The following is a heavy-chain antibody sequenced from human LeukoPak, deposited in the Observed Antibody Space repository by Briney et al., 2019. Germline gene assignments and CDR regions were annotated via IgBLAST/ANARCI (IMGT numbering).Heavy chain of an antibody. CDR2: IYYSGST. CDR1: GGSVSSGSYY. Sequence: PSETLSLTCTVSGGSVSSGSYYWSWIRQPPGKGLEWIGYIYYSGSTNYNPSLKSRVTISVDTSKNQFSLKLSSVTAADTAVYYWARKFPDNGGNSPLYWYFDLWGRGTLVTVSS. V-gene: IGHV4-61*01. CDR3: ARKFPDNGGNSPLYWYFDL. D-gene: IGHD4-23*01. J-gene: IGHJ2*01.